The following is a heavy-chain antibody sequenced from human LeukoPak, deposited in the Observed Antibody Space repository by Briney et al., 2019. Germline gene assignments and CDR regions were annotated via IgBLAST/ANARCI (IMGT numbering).Heavy chain of an antibody. CDR1: GGSISSSSYY. V-gene: IGHV4-39*01. CDR3: AGYSSSWYDY. Sequence: SETLSLTCTVSGGSISSSSYYWGWIRQPPGKGLEWIGSIYYSGSTYYNPSLKRRVTISVDTSKNQFSLKLSSVTAADTAVYYCAGYSSSWYDYWGQGTLVTVSS. CDR2: IYYSGST. D-gene: IGHD6-13*01. J-gene: IGHJ4*02.